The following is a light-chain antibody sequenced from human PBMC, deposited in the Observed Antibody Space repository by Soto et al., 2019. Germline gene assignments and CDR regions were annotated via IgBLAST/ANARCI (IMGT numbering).Light chain of an antibody. CDR3: QQYGSSPPKYT. V-gene: IGKV3-20*01. J-gene: IGKJ2*01. Sequence: IVLTQSPGTLSLSPGERATLSCRASQSVSSSYLAWYQQKPGQAPRLLIYGASSRATGIPDRFSGSGSGPDFTLTISSLEPEDFAVYYCQQYGSSPPKYTFGQGTKLEIK. CDR1: QSVSSSY. CDR2: GAS.